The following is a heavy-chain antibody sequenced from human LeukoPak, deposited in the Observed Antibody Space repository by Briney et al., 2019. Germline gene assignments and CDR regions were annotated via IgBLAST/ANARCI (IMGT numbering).Heavy chain of an antibody. CDR2: IYYSGST. J-gene: IGHJ4*02. Sequence: PSETLSLTCTVSGGSISSYYWSWIRQPPGKGLEWIWYIYYSGSTNYNPSLKSRVAISVDTSKNQFSLKLSSVTAADTAVYYCARHRSGDYYDSSGFYPYFGYWGQGTLVTVSS. CDR1: GGSISSYY. D-gene: IGHD3-22*01. CDR3: ARHRSGDYYDSSGFYPYFGY. V-gene: IGHV4-59*08.